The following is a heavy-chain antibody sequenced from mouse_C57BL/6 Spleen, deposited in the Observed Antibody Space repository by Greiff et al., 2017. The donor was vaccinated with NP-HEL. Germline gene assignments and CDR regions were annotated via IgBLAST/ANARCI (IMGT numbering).Heavy chain of an antibody. Sequence: VQLQQSGAELVRPGTSVKVSCKASGYAFTNYLIEWVKQRPGQGLEWIGVINPGSGGTNYNEKFKGKATLTADKSSSTAYMQLSSLTSEDSAVYFCARELGQGSMDYWGQGTSVTVSS. J-gene: IGHJ4*01. CDR3: ARELGQGSMDY. CDR1: GYAFTNYL. CDR2: INPGSGGT. V-gene: IGHV1-54*01. D-gene: IGHD3-3*01.